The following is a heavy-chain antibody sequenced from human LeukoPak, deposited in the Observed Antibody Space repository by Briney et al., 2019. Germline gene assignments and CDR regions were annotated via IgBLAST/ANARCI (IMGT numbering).Heavy chain of an antibody. CDR1: GDSLSSNSAA. CDR3: ARALRGTTVRDGAFDI. V-gene: IGHV6-1*01. Sequence: SQTLSLTCAISGDSLSSNSAAWNWIRQSPSRGLEWLGRTYYRSKWYDDYAASVKSRITVNPDTSKNQFSLQMNSVTPEDTAVYYCARALRGTTVRDGAFDIWGQGTIVTVSS. CDR2: TYYRSKWYD. J-gene: IGHJ3*02. D-gene: IGHD4-17*01.